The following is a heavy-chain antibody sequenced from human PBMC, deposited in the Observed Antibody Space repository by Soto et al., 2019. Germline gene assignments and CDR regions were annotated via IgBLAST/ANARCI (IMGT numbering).Heavy chain of an antibody. J-gene: IGHJ4*02. Sequence: QGHLVQSGAEVKRPGASVRVSCESSGYMFTSYFIHWVRQAPGQGLECVGVINPSDGTTTYAQKCQARITMTRDTSTTTVDMELSSLRSEDTAVYYCARDKDSSARPRAEFDYWGQGTLITVSS. D-gene: IGHD6-19*01. V-gene: IGHV1-46*01. CDR2: INPSDGTT. CDR1: GYMFTSYF. CDR3: ARDKDSSARPRAEFDY.